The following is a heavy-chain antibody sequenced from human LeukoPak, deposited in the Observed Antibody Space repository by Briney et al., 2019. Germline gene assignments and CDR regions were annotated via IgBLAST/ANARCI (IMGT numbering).Heavy chain of an antibody. CDR2: INHSGST. V-gene: IGHV4-34*01. Sequence: GSLRLSCVGTEFTFNNYWMHWVRQPPGRGLEWIGEINHSGSTNYNPSLKSRVTISVDTSKNQFSLKLSSVTAADTAVYYCARGSKEWLRFTPRYYFDYWGQGTLVTVSS. CDR3: ARGSKEWLRFTPRYYFDY. D-gene: IGHD5-12*01. J-gene: IGHJ4*02. CDR1: EFTFNNYW.